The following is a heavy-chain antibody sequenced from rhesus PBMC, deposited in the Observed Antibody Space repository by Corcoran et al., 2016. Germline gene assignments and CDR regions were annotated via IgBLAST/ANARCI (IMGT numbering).Heavy chain of an antibody. CDR1: GGSFSGYY. D-gene: IGHD5-42*01. Sequence: QVQLQESGPGLVKPSETLSLTCAVSGGSFSGYYWGWIRQPPGKGLEWIGYISGSSGSTDSNPSLKSRVTSSTDTSKNQFSLKLSSVTAADTAVYYCARGGFDYWGQGVLVTVSS. J-gene: IGHJ4*01. CDR2: ISGSSGST. V-gene: IGHV4-165*01. CDR3: ARGGFDY.